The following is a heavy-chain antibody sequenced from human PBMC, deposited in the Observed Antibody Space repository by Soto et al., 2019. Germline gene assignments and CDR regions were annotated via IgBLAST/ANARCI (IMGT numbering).Heavy chain of an antibody. CDR3: RRSSRYSTDV. V-gene: IGHV4-39*01. CDR2: IYGTGNT. Sequence: QLQLQESGPGLVKPSETLSLSCTVSGGSITSSFYWGWIRQPPGKGLEWIGSIYGTGNTYYNPSLKXRVTLSADSSKNQFSLNLISVTAADSAVYYCRRSSRYSTDVWGQGATVTVSS. CDR1: GGSITSSFY. J-gene: IGHJ6*02. D-gene: IGHD6-13*01.